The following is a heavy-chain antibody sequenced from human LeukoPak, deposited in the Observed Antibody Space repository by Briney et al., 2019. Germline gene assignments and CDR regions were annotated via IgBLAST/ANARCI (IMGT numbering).Heavy chain of an antibody. J-gene: IGHJ4*02. CDR3: ARDGQRGDY. D-gene: IGHD3-16*01. V-gene: IGHV3-30*02. CDR2: IQYDGSNK. Sequence: GGSLRLSCAASGFTFSKYDMHWVRQAPGKGLEWVAFIQYDGSNKYYADSVKGRFTISRDNVKNSLYLQMNSLRAEDTAVYYCARDGQRGDYWGQGTLVTVSS. CDR1: GFTFSKYD.